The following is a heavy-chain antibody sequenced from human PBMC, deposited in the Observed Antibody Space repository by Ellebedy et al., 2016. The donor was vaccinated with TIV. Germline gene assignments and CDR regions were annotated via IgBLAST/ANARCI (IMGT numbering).Heavy chain of an antibody. CDR3: ARDIDYGESYFDS. CDR1: GSSVTSSNY. D-gene: IGHD4-17*01. J-gene: IGHJ4*02. V-gene: IGHV4-38-2*02. Sequence: SETLSLTXSVSGSSVTSSNYWAWIRQPPGRGLEWIGSIYHAGTTYYKPSLKGRVTMSVDTSKNVFSLNLTSVTAADTAMYFCARDIDYGESYFDSWGRGTLITVSS. CDR2: IYHAGTT.